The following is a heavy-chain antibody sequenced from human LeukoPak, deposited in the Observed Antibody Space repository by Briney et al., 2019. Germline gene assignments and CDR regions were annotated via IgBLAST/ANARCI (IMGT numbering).Heavy chain of an antibody. V-gene: IGHV4-39*01. CDR2: IYYSGST. D-gene: IGHD4-17*01. CDR1: GGSISSSSYY. Sequence: SETLSLTCTVSGGSISSSSYYWGWIRQPPGTGLEWIGNIYYSGSTYYNPSLKSRVTISVDTSKNQFSLRLSSVTAADTAVYYCARRYYGDYHFDYWGQGTLVTVSS. CDR3: ARRYYGDYHFDY. J-gene: IGHJ4*02.